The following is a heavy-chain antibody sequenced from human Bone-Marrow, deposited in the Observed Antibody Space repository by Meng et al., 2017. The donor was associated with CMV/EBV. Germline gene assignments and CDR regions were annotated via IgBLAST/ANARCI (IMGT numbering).Heavy chain of an antibody. J-gene: IGHJ5*02. CDR2: IYYSGST. D-gene: IGHD6-6*01. CDR1: GGSISSSSYY. V-gene: IGHV4-39*07. CDR3: ARDAIAAHSWWFDP. Sequence: SETLSLTCTVSGGSISSSSYYWGWIRQPPGKGLEWIGSIYYSGSTYYNPSLKSRVTISVDTSKNQFSLKLSSVTAADTAVYYCARDAIAAHSWWFDPWGQGTLVNVSS.